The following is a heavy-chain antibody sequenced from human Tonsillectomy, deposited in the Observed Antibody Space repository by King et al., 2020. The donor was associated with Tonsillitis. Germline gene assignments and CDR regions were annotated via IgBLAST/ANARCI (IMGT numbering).Heavy chain of an antibody. CDR1: GFTFSNAW. J-gene: IGHJ4*02. CDR2: IKRKTDGGTT. D-gene: IGHD4-17*01. Sequence: VQLVESGGGLVKPGGSLRLSCAASGFTFSNAWMSWVRQAPGKGLEWVGRIKRKTDGGTTDYAAPVKGRFTISRDDSKNTLYLQMNSLKTEDTAVYYCTTGGRGDYSPVGLFDYWGQETLVTVSS. V-gene: IGHV3-15*01. CDR3: TTGGRGDYSPVGLFDY.